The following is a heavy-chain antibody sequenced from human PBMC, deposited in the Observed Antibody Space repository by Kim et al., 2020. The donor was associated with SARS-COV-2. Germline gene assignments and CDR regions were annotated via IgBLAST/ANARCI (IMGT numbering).Heavy chain of an antibody. CDR2: IYYSGST. CDR1: GGSISSSSYY. J-gene: IGHJ5*02. Sequence: SETLSLTCTVSGGSISSSSYYWGWIRQPPGKGLEWIGSIYYSGSTYYNPSLKSRVTISVDTSKNQFSLKLSSVTAADTAVYYCARDRRSPYDSSGYYTPWGQGTLVTVSS. CDR3: ARDRRSPYDSSGYYTP. V-gene: IGHV4-39*07. D-gene: IGHD3-22*01.